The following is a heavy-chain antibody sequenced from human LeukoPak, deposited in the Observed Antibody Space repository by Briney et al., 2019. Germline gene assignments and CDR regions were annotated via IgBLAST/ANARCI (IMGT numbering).Heavy chain of an antibody. V-gene: IGHV1-3*01. CDR3: ARGDYYDSSLDYFDY. J-gene: IGHJ4*02. CDR2: INAGNGNT. Sequence: ASVKVSCKASGYTFTSYAMHWVRQAPGQRLEWMGWINAGNGNTKYSQKFQGRVTITADESTSTAYMELGSLRSEDTAVYYCARGDYYDSSLDYFDYWGQGTLVTVSS. CDR1: GYTFTSYA. D-gene: IGHD3-22*01.